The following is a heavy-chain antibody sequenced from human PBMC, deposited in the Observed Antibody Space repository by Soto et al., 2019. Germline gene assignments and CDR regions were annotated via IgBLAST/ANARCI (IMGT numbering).Heavy chain of an antibody. CDR3: QTHYGSGSYYLDY. Sequence: ASETLSLTCTVSGGSISSYYWSWIRQPPGKGLEWIGYIYYSGSTNYNPSLKSRVTISVDTSKNQFSLKLSSVTAADTAVYYCQTHYGSGSYYLDYWGQGTLVTVSS. V-gene: IGHV4-59*01. CDR2: IYYSGST. J-gene: IGHJ4*02. CDR1: GGSISSYY. D-gene: IGHD3-10*01.